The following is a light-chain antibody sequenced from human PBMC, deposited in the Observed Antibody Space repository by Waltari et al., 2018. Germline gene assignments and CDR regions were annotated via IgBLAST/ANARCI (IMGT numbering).Light chain of an antibody. V-gene: IGKV3-15*01. CDR2: VAS. CDR1: QSVSSN. CDR3: QQYNNWPRT. J-gene: IGKJ1*01. Sequence: EIVMTQSPATLSVSPGERATLSCRASQSVSSNLAWYQQKPGQAPRLLIYVASTRATGIPARFSGSGSGTEFTLTISSLQSEDFAGYDCQQYNNWPRTFGQGTKVEIK.